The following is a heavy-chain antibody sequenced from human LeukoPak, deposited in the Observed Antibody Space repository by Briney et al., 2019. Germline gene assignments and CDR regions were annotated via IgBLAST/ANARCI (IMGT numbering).Heavy chain of an antibody. CDR1: GFTFSTSW. V-gene: IGHV3-7*01. CDR2: INPDGSAK. J-gene: IGHJ4*02. CDR3: ARDVAYNAFDC. D-gene: IGHD1-14*01. Sequence: GGSLRLSCAASGFTFSTSWMTWVRQAPGKGLEWVANINPDGSAKNYVGFVQGRFTISRDNAKNSVYLQMSSLRAEDTAVYFCARDVAYNAFDCWGQGTLVTVSS.